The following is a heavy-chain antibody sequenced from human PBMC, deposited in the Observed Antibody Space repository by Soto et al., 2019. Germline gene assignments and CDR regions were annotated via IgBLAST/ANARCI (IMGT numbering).Heavy chain of an antibody. J-gene: IGHJ5*02. D-gene: IGHD3-22*01. V-gene: IGHV1-69*13. CDR1: GGTFNSYD. Sequence: SVKVSCKASGGTFNSYDINWVRQAPGQGLEWMGGIIPIVETPKYAQKFQGRVTITADESTNTVYMELSSLRSEDTAMYYCARLSRPNYYDTSGFSKDNWFDPWGQGTLVTVSS. CDR3: ARLSRPNYYDTSGFSKDNWFDP. CDR2: IIPIVETP.